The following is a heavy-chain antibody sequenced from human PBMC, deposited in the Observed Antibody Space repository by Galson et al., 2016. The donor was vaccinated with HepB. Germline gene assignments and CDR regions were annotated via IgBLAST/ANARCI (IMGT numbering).Heavy chain of an antibody. CDR3: ARLDSGITLDD. CDR1: GYALSELS. Sequence: SVKVSCKVSGYALSELSMHWVRQAPGKGLEWMGGLDPQDGRMIYAQKFQGRLNLAEDTSTDTAYMELSSLISEDTAIYSCARLDSGITLDDWGQGTLVTGSS. D-gene: IGHD1-26*01. CDR2: LDPQDGRM. J-gene: IGHJ4*02. V-gene: IGHV1-24*01.